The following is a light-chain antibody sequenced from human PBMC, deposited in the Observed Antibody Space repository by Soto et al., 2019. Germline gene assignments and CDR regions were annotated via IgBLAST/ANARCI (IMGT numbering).Light chain of an antibody. CDR3: QKYNSAPLT. CDR1: QGISTY. V-gene: IGKV1-27*01. J-gene: IGKJ5*01. CDR2: AAS. Sequence: DIQMTQSPSSLSASVGDRVTITCRASQGISTYLAWYQQKPGKVPKLLIYAASTLQSGVPSRFSGSGSGTDFTLTISSLQPEDVATYYWQKYNSAPLTFGQGTRLEIK.